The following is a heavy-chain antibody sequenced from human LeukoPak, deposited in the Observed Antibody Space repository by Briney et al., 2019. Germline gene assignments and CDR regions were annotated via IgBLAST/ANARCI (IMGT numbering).Heavy chain of an antibody. CDR3: ARDGSRGYSGYDSDS. J-gene: IGHJ5*01. D-gene: IGHD5-12*01. Sequence: ASVKVSCKASGGTFSSYAISWVRQAPGQGLEWMGWINPNSGGTNYAQKFQGRVTMTRDTSISTAYMELSSLRSDDTAVYYCARDGSRGYSGYDSDSWGQGTLVTVSS. CDR2: INPNSGGT. V-gene: IGHV1-2*02. CDR1: GGTFSSYA.